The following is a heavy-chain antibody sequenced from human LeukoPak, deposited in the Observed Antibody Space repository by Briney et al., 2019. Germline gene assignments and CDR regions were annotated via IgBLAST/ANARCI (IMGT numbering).Heavy chain of an antibody. CDR2: IYYSGST. D-gene: IGHD7-27*01. J-gene: IGHJ4*02. Sequence: SETLSLTCTVSGGSISPYYWSWIRQPPGKGLEWIGYIYYSGSTSYNPALESRVTISVDTSKNQFSLKLSSVTAADTAVYYCARLMGKSDYWGQGTLVTVSS. CDR3: ARLMGKSDY. CDR1: GGSISPYY. V-gene: IGHV4-59*08.